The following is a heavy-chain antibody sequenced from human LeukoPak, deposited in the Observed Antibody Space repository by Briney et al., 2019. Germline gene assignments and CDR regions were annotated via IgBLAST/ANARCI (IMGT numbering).Heavy chain of an antibody. CDR1: GYTFTSYY. V-gene: IGHV1-46*01. J-gene: IGHJ4*02. Sequence: ASVKVSCKASGYTFTSYYMHWVRRAPGQGLEWMGIINPSGGSTSYAQKFQGRVTMTRDTSTSTVYMELSSLRSEDTAVYYCARGTVVTLPARVVPFDYWGQGTLVTVSS. D-gene: IGHD2-21*02. CDR3: ARGTVVTLPARVVPFDY. CDR2: INPSGGST.